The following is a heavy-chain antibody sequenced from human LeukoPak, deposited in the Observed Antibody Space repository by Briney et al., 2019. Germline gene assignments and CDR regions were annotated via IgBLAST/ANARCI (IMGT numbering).Heavy chain of an antibody. J-gene: IGHJ4*02. V-gene: IGHV3-30-3*01. Sequence: GGSLRLSCAASGFTFSSYAMHWVRQAPGKGLEWVAVISYDGSNKYYADSVKGRFTISRDNSKNTLYLQMNSLRAEDTAVYCCARGELESFDYWGQGTLVTVSS. CDR2: ISYDGSNK. CDR3: ARGELESFDY. CDR1: GFTFSSYA. D-gene: IGHD1-1*01.